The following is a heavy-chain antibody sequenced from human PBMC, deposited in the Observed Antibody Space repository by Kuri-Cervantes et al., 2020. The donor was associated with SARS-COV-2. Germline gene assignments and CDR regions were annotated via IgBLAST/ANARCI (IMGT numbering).Heavy chain of an antibody. D-gene: IGHD7-27*01. J-gene: IGHJ4*02. Sequence: GGSLRLSCEASGFSTSSYWMHWVRQVPGKAPVWVARLNNDGRRTNYANFVRGRFTILRNNAKNTLYLQMSSLRAEDTAVYYCARDLRLGKSLDYWGQGTLVTVSS. CDR2: LNNDGRRT. CDR3: ARDLRLGKSLDY. V-gene: IGHV3-74*01. CDR1: GFSTSSYW.